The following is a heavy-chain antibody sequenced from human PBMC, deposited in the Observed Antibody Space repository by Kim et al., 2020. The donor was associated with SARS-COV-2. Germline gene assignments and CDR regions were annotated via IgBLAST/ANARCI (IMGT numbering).Heavy chain of an antibody. Sequence: YEQKFQGRVTMTTDTSTSTAYMELRSLRSDDTAIYYCARVGVGYNWFDPWGQGTLVTVSS. J-gene: IGHJ5*02. D-gene: IGHD3-16*01. V-gene: IGHV1-18*01. CDR3: ARVGVGYNWFDP.